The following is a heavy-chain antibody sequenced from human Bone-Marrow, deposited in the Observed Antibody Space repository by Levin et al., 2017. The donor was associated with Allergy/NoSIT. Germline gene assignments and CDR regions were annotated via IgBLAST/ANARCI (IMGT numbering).Heavy chain of an antibody. J-gene: IGHJ4*02. D-gene: IGHD2-21*02. Sequence: LSLTCAASGFTINNYWMSWVRQAPGKGLEWLANIKQDGSEKYYVDSVKGRFTISRDNAKNSVFLQINSLRDEDTAIYFCARENTAVPGGDVWGPGTLVTVSS. V-gene: IGHV3-7*01. CDR3: ARENTAVPGGDV. CDR2: IKQDGSEK. CDR1: GFTINNYW.